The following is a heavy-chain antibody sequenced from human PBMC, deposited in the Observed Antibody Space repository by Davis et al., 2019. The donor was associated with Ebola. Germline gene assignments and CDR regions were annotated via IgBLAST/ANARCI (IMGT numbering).Heavy chain of an antibody. Sequence: PSETLSLTCSVSGGSISSHSLSWIRQPPGKGLEWIGSSFYGESTNYNASLKSRVTISAETSKNQFSLKLTSVTAADTGVYYCARERGDYDEDAFDIWGQGTMVTVSS. CDR2: SFYGEST. CDR3: ARERGDYDEDAFDI. D-gene: IGHD4-17*01. J-gene: IGHJ3*02. V-gene: IGHV4-59*11. CDR1: GGSISSHS.